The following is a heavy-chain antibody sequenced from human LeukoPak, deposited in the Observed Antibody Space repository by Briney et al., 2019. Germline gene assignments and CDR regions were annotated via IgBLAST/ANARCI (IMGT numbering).Heavy chain of an antibody. J-gene: IGHJ6*02. D-gene: IGHD6-25*01. CDR3: ARASIAADYGMDV. CDR1: GYTFTGYY. V-gene: IGHV1-2*04. Sequence: ASVKVSCKASGYTFTGYYMHWVRQAPGQGLEWMGWINPNSGGTNYAQKFQGWVTMTRDTSISTAYMELSRLRSDDTAVYYCARASIAADYGMDVWGQGTTVTVSS. CDR2: INPNSGGT.